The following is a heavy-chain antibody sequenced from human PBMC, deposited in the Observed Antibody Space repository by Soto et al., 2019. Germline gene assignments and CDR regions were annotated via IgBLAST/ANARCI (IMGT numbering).Heavy chain of an antibody. CDR2: ISAYNGNT. V-gene: IGHV1-18*01. CDR1: GYTFTSYG. D-gene: IGHD2-2*01. Sequence: ASVKVSCKASGYTFTSYGISWVRQAPGQGLEWMGWISAYNGNTNYAQKLQGRVTMTTDTSTSTAYMELSSLRSEDTAVYYCARDLWEYCSSTSCSRDAFDIWGQGTMVTVSS. CDR3: ARDLWEYCSSTSCSRDAFDI. J-gene: IGHJ3*02.